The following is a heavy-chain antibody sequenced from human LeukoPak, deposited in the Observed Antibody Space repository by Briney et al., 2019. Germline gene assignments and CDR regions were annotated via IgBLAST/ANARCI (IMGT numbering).Heavy chain of an antibody. D-gene: IGHD3-10*01. Sequence: SETLSLTCTVSGGSISSYYWSWIRQPPGKGLEGIGYIYYSGSTNYNPSLKSRVTISVDTSKNQFSLKLSSVTAADTAGYYCARGIAGGSGSYANYYYYYYMDVWGKGTTVTISS. J-gene: IGHJ6*03. CDR1: GGSISSYY. CDR3: ARGIAGGSGSYANYYYYYYMDV. V-gene: IGHV4-59*01. CDR2: IYYSGST.